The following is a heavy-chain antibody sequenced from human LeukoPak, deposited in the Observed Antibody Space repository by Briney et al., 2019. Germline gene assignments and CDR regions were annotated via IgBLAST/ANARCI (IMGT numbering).Heavy chain of an antibody. V-gene: IGHV3-21*05. CDR3: AREYSSRATFDY. J-gene: IGHJ4*03. CDR1: ASGLTFSSHS. CDR2: IHSSGNYI. Sequence: GGSLRLSCAASASGLTFSSHSMNWVRQAPGKGLEWISYIHSSGNYIFYEASVKGRFTVSRDNARNSLYLQMASLRAEDTAIYYCAREYSSRATFDYWGQGTLVAVSS. D-gene: IGHD6-13*01.